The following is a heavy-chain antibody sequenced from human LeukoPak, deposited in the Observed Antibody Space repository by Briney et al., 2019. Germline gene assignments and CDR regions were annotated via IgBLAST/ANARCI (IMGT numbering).Heavy chain of an antibody. J-gene: IGHJ5*02. V-gene: IGHV1-8*01. CDR2: TNPNSGNT. CDR3: ARWGGRFGRNWFDP. CDR1: GYTFTSYD. Sequence: ASVKVSCKASGYTFTSYDINWVRQAPGQGLEWMGWTNPNSGNTGYAQKFQGRVTMTRNTSISTAYMELSSLRSEDTAVYYCARWGGRFGRNWFDPWGQGTLVTVSS. D-gene: IGHD3-10*01.